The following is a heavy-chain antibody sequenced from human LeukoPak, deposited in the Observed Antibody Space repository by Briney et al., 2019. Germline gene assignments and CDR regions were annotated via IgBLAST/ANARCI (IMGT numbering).Heavy chain of an antibody. CDR2: ISSSGSII. Sequence: GGTLRLSAAASGFTFSSYEMNWVRQGPGKGLEWVSYISSSGSIIYYADSVKGRFTISRDNAKNSLYLQMNSLRAEDTAVYYCARDGSGIAVAGTRPNWFDPWGQGTLVTVSS. CDR3: ARDGSGIAVAGTRPNWFDP. V-gene: IGHV3-48*03. J-gene: IGHJ5*02. CDR1: GFTFSSYE. D-gene: IGHD6-19*01.